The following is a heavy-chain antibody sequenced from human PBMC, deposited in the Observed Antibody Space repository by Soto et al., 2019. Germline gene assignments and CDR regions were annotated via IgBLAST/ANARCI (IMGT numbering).Heavy chain of an antibody. CDR1: GGSFSGYY. CDR2: INHSGST. CDR3: ARGRVVVVAATREINWFDP. J-gene: IGHJ5*02. Sequence: QVQLQQWGAGLLKPSETLSLTCAVYGGSFSGYYWSWIRQPPGKGLEWLGEINHSGSTNYNPSLKSRVTISVDTSKNQFSLKLSSVTAADTAVYYCARGRVVVVAATREINWFDPWGQGTLVTVSS. V-gene: IGHV4-34*01. D-gene: IGHD2-15*01.